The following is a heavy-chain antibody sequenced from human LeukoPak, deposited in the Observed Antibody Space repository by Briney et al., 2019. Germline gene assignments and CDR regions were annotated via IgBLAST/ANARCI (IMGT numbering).Heavy chain of an antibody. CDR3: ARGTYGSGSYVMDV. V-gene: IGHV3-21*01. CDR1: GFTLSSYS. J-gene: IGHJ6*04. Sequence: GGSLRLSCAASGFTLSSYSMNWVRQAPGKGLEWVSSISSSSIYIYYADSVKGRFTISRDNAKNSLYLQMNSLRAEDTAVYYCARGTYGSGSYVMDVWGKGTTVTVSS. CDR2: ISSSSIYI. D-gene: IGHD3-10*01.